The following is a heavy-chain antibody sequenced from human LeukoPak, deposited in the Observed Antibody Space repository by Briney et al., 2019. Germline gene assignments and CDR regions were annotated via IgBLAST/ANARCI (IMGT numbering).Heavy chain of an antibody. D-gene: IGHD5-18*01. Sequence: PSETLSLTCAVYGGSFSGYYWSWIRQPPGKGLEWIGEINHSGSTNYNPSLKSRVTISVDTSKNQFSLKLSSVTAADTAVYYCARGDLSHRGYSYGPPYYYGMDVWGQGTTVTVSS. V-gene: IGHV4-34*01. CDR2: INHSGST. J-gene: IGHJ6*02. CDR1: GGSFSGYY. CDR3: ARGDLSHRGYSYGPPYYYGMDV.